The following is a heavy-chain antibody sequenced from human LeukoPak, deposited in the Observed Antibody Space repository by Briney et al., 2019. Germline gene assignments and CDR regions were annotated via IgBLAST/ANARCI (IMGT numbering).Heavy chain of an antibody. CDR1: GFTFSDYY. D-gene: IGHD3-3*01. CDR2: ISSSGSTI. V-gene: IGHV3-11*01. Sequence: PGGSLRLSCAASGFTFSDYYMSWIRQAPGKGLEWVSYISSSGSTIYYADSVKGRFTISRDNAKNSLYLQMNSLRAEDTAVYYCARAGGSYDFWSGDDSNYYYYGMDVWGQGTTVTVSS. CDR3: ARAGGSYDFWSGDDSNYYYYGMDV. J-gene: IGHJ6*02.